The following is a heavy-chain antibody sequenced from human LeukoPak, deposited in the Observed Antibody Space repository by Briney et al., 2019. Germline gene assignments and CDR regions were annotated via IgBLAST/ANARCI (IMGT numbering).Heavy chain of an antibody. Sequence: PSETLSLTCAVSGVSISSSNWGSGGRQAPGEGLGWIGEIYHSGSTNYSPSLKSRVTIAVDKSKHQFSLKLSSVTAADTAMYYCARAPGYSSSWPRSYYYHGMDVWGKGTTVTVSS. J-gene: IGHJ6*04. CDR2: IYHSGST. D-gene: IGHD6-13*01. V-gene: IGHV4-4*02. CDR3: ARAPGYSSSWPRSYYYHGMDV. CDR1: GVSISSSNW.